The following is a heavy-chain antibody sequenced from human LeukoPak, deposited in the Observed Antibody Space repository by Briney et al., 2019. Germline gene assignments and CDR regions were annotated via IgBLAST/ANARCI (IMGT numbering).Heavy chain of an antibody. CDR3: ARHPPGLRYFDP. D-gene: IGHD3-9*01. CDR1: GGSISGYY. CDR2: IDYSGDT. V-gene: IGHV4-59*08. J-gene: IGHJ5*02. Sequence: SETLSLTCTVSGGSISGYYWSWIRQPPGKALEWIAYIDYSGDTNSSPSLKSRVTISVDTSKNQFSLRLNSVTAADTAFYYCARHPPGLRYFDPWGQGTLVTVSS.